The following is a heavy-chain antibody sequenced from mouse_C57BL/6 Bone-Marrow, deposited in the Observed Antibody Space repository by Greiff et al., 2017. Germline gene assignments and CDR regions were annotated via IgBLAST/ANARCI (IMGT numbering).Heavy chain of an antibody. Sequence: DVMLVESGGGLVKPGGSLKLSCAASGFTFSSYTMSWVRQTPEKRLQWVAAISGGGGNTYYPDSVKGRFTISRDNNTNILYLQMSSLRSEDTALYYCSRQVTTVIATKYCDVWGAGTTVTVSS. D-gene: IGHD1-1*01. CDR2: ISGGGGNT. CDR3: SRQVTTVIATKYCDV. CDR1: GFTFSSYT. V-gene: IGHV5-9*01. J-gene: IGHJ1*01.